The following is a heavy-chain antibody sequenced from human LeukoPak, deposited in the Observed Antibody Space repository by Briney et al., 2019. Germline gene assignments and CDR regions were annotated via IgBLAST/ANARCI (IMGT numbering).Heavy chain of an antibody. CDR3: ARDNYDILTGNFDY. CDR1: GGPFSSYA. CDR2: ISAYNGNT. Sequence: ASVKVSCKASGGPFSSYAISWVRQAPGQGLEWMGWISAYNGNTNYAQKLQGRVTMTTDTSTSTAYMELRSLRSDDTAVYYCARDNYDILTGNFDYWGRGTLVTVSS. V-gene: IGHV1-18*01. D-gene: IGHD3-9*01. J-gene: IGHJ4*02.